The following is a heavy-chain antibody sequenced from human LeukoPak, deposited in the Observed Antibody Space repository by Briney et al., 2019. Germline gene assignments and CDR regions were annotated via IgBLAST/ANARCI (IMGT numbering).Heavy chain of an antibody. V-gene: IGHV3-33*06. Sequence: QTGGSLRLSCAASGFTFSSYGMPWVRQAPGKGLEWVAVIWYDGSNKYYADSVKGRFTISRDNSKNTLYLQMNSLRAEDTAVYYCAKVTGYGSGWYDYWGQGTLVTVSS. CDR2: IWYDGSNK. CDR3: AKVTGYGSGWYDY. D-gene: IGHD6-19*01. J-gene: IGHJ4*02. CDR1: GFTFSSYG.